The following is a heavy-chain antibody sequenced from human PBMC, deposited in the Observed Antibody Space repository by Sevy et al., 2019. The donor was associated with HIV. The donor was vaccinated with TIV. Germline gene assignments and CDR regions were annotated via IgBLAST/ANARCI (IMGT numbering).Heavy chain of an antibody. D-gene: IGHD2-15*01. CDR2: IYYSGST. CDR3: ARPNCSGGSCYFAHAFDI. V-gene: IGHV4-39*01. J-gene: IGHJ3*02. Sequence: SETLSLTCTVSGGSISSSRYYWGWIRQPPGKGLEWIGSIYYSGSTYYNPSLKSRVTISVDTSKNQFSLKLSSVTAADTAVYYCARPNCSGGSCYFAHAFDIWGQGTMVTVSS. CDR1: GGSISSSRYY.